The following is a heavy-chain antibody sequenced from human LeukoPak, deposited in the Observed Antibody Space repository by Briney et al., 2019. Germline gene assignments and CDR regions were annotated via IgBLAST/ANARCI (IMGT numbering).Heavy chain of an antibody. CDR2: IKSKTDGGTT. CDR3: ARAPFGNAGD. J-gene: IGHJ4*02. CDR1: GFTFSNAW. D-gene: IGHD1-1*01. Sequence: GGSLRLSCAASGFTFSNAWMSWVRQAPGKGLEWVGRIKSKTDGGTTDYAAPVKGRFTISRDDSKNTLYLQMNSLRAEDTAVYYCARAPFGNAGDWGQGTLVTVSS. V-gene: IGHV3-15*01.